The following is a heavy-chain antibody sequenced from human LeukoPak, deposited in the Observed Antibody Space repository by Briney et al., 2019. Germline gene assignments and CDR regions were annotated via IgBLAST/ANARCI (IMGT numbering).Heavy chain of an antibody. CDR1: GFTFSNAW. J-gene: IGHJ6*04. D-gene: IGHD1-1*01. V-gene: IGHV3-15*01. Sequence: GGPLRLSCAASGFTFSNAWMSWVRQAPGKGLEWVGRIKGKTDGGTTDYAAPVKGRFTISRDDSKNTLYLQMNSLKTEDTAVYYCTTPTGGTTMRYYYYGMDVWGKGTTVTVSS. CDR3: TTPTGGTTMRYYYYGMDV. CDR2: IKGKTDGGTT.